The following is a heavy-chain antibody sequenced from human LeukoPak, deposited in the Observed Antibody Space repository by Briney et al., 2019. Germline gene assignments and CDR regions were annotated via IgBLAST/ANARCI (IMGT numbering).Heavy chain of an antibody. Sequence: SVKVSCKASGGTFSSYAISWVRQAPGQGLEWMGRIIPILGIANYAQKFQGRVTITADKPTSTAYMELSSLRSEDTAVYYCARGGYGDSGFYYYYYYGMDVWGQGTTVTVSS. CDR3: ARGGYGDSGFYYYYYYGMDV. CDR1: GGTFSSYA. CDR2: IIPILGIA. J-gene: IGHJ6*02. V-gene: IGHV1-69*04. D-gene: IGHD4-17*01.